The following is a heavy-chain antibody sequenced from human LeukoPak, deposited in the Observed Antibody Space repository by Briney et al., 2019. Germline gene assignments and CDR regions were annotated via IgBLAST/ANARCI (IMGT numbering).Heavy chain of an antibody. CDR1: GYTFTEHY. CDR3: ARGTPGSYLGY. J-gene: IGHJ4*02. V-gene: IGHV1-2*02. D-gene: IGHD3-16*02. Sequence: ASVKVSCKASGYTFTEHYVHWVRQAPGQGLEWMGWINPYRGGTNYGQSFQGRVTMTRDTSISTAYMELKRLRFDDTAVYFCARGTPGSYLGYWGQGTLVTVSS. CDR2: INPYRGGT.